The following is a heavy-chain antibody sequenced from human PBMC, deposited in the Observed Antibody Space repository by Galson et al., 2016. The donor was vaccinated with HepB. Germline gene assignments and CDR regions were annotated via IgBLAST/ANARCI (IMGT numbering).Heavy chain of an antibody. CDR2: INPGHGGT. D-gene: IGHD4-17*01. CDR3: AREFYGGYFDY. CDR1: GYTFINYF. Sequence: SVKVSCKASGYTFINYFIHWVRQAPGQGLEWMGIINPGHGGTTYAQRFRGRLTMTRDTSTTTAYMDLSSLESEDSAVYYCAREFYGGYFDYWGQRTLVTVSS. J-gene: IGHJ4*02. V-gene: IGHV1-46*01.